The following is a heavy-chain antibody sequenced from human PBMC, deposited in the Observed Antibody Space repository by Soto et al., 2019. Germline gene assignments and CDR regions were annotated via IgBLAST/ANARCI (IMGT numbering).Heavy chain of an antibody. CDR1: GYSFTNYW. J-gene: IGHJ4*02. CDR3: ARRYSSGWRHFDY. CDR2: IDPSDSYT. D-gene: IGHD6-19*01. V-gene: IGHV5-10-1*03. Sequence: EVQLVQSGAEVKKSGESLRISCKSSGYSFTNYWISWVRQMPGKGLEWMGTIDPSDSYTNYSPSFQGHVTISADKSISTAYLQWSSLKASDTAMYYCARRYSSGWRHFDYWGQGTLVTVSS.